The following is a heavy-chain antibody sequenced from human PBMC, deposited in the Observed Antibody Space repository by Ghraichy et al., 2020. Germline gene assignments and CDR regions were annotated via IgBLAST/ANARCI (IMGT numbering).Heavy chain of an antibody. V-gene: IGHV3-74*01. Sequence: GALRLSCAASGFTFSGAWLHWVRQAPGKGLVWVSRINSDGSGTNYEDSVKGRFTISRDNAKNTLYLQMSSLKAEDTAVYYCARDWSYSMHYWGQGTLVIVSS. J-gene: IGHJ4*02. D-gene: IGHD1-26*01. CDR3: ARDWSYSMHY. CDR1: GFTFSGAW. CDR2: INSDGSGT.